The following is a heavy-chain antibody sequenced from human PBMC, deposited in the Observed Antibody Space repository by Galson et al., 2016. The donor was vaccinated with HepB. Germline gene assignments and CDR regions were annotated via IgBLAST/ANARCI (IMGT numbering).Heavy chain of an antibody. D-gene: IGHD3-3*01. CDR3: ATPYYDFWSGYNPFDY. CDR1: GFTFSSYG. J-gene: IGHJ4*02. Sequence: SLRLSCAASGFTFSSYGMPWVRQAPGKGLEWVAVISYDGSNKYYADSVKGRFTISRDNSKNTLYLQMNSLRAEDTAVYYCATPYYDFWSGYNPFDYWGQGTLVTVSS. V-gene: IGHV3-30*03. CDR2: ISYDGSNK.